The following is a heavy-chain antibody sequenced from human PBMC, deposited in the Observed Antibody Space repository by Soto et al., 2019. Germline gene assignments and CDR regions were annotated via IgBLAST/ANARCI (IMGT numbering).Heavy chain of an antibody. CDR2: INPKSGGT. V-gene: IGHV1-2*04. D-gene: IGHD2-8*01. CDR3: ARDDVGYCSNDICYTKPLDY. J-gene: IGHJ4*02. CDR1: GYSFTDYH. Sequence: ASVKVSCKASGYSFTDYHIHWVRQAPGQGLEWLGRINPKSGGTSTAQKFQGWVTMTTDTSISTASMELTRLTSDDTAVYYCARDDVGYCSNDICYTKPLDYWGQGTPVTVS.